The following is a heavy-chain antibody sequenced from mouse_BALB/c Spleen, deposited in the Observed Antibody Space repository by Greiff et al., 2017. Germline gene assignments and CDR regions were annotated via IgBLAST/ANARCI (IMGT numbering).Heavy chain of an antibody. CDR2: ISCYNGAT. CDR3: ARIYYDYDGGFAY. D-gene: IGHD2-4*01. J-gene: IGHJ3*01. V-gene: IGHV1S34*01. CDR1: GYSFTGSY. Sequence: LVKTGASVKISCKASGYSFTGSYMHWVKQSHGKSLEWIGYISCYNGATSYNQKFKGKATFTVDTSSSTAYMQFNSLTSEDSAVYYCARIYYDYDGGFAYWGQGTLVTVSA.